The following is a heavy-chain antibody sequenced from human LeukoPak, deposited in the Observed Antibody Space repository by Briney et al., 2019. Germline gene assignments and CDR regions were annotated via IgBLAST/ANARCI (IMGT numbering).Heavy chain of an antibody. Sequence: GGTLRLSCAASGFTFSSYSMIWVRQAPGKGLEWVSCISSTSTYIYYADSVKGRFTISRDNAKNSLNLQMNSLRAEATAVYYCARVFGGYCRGTLCGFDLWGQGTMVTVSS. CDR2: ISSTSTYI. CDR3: ARVFGGYCRGTLCGFDL. D-gene: IGHD2-2*01. J-gene: IGHJ3*01. CDR1: GFTFSSYS. V-gene: IGHV3-21*01.